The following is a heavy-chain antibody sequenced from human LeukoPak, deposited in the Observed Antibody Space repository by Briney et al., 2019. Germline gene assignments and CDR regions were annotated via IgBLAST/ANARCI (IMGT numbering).Heavy chain of an antibody. CDR1: GFTFSSYG. Sequence: GGSLRLSCAASGFTFSSYGMHWVRPAPGKGLEWVAVIWYDGSNKYYADSVKGRFTISRDNSKNTLYPQMNSLRAEDTAVYYCAREFDIVVVPAATKGANYYYGMDVWGQGTTVTVSS. CDR2: IWYDGSNK. J-gene: IGHJ6*02. V-gene: IGHV3-33*01. CDR3: AREFDIVVVPAATKGANYYYGMDV. D-gene: IGHD2-2*01.